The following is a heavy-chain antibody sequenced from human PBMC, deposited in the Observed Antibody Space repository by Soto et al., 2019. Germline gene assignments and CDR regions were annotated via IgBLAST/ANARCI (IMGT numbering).Heavy chain of an antibody. CDR1: GYSFTGYC. D-gene: IGHD2-2*01. CDR3: ARDRHDQLPSNNWFDP. J-gene: IGHJ5*02. CDR2: INPHSGGT. V-gene: IGHV1-2*02. Sequence: ASVKVSCKASGYSFTGYCLHWLRQAPGQGLEWMGWINPHSGGTNYAQKFQCRVTMTRDTSISTAYMELSSLRSDDTAVYYCARDRHDQLPSNNWFDPWGQGTLVTVYS.